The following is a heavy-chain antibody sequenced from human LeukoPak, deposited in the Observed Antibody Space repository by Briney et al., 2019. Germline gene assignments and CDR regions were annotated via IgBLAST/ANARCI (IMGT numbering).Heavy chain of an antibody. J-gene: IGHJ4*02. D-gene: IGHD3-10*01. Sequence: GGSLRLSCAASGFTFSSYAMHWVRQAPGKGLEWVAVISYDGSNKYYADSVKGRFTISRDNSKNTLYLQMNSLRAEDTAVYYCARHGSGALIDYWGQGTLVTVSS. CDR3: ARHGSGALIDY. CDR1: GFTFSSYA. V-gene: IGHV3-30-3*01. CDR2: ISYDGSNK.